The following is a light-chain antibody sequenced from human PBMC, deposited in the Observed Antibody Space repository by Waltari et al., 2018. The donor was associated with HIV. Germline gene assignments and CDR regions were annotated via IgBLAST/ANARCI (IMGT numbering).Light chain of an antibody. CDR2: HDH. CDR1: GSNIGSRT. J-gene: IGLJ3*02. CDR3: AAWDDSLSGFV. Sequence: QSVLTQPPSLSAAPGHKINISCSGGGSNIGSRTVNWYQQLPSRAPKLIIDHDHRRPSGVSDRFTASKSGTSASLFISKLQAADEATYYCAAWDDSLSGFVFGGGT. V-gene: IGLV1-44*01.